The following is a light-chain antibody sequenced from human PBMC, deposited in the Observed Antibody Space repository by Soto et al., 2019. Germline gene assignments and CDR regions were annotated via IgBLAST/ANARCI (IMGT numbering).Light chain of an antibody. CDR2: DAS. CDR3: QQRSNWPPLT. V-gene: IGKV3-11*01. Sequence: EIVLTHSPATLSLSPCERATLSCSASQSVSSYLAWYQQKPGQAPRLLIYDASNRATGIPARFSGSGSGTDFTLTISSLEPEDFAVYYCQQRSNWPPLTFGGGTKVDIK. J-gene: IGKJ4*01. CDR1: QSVSSY.